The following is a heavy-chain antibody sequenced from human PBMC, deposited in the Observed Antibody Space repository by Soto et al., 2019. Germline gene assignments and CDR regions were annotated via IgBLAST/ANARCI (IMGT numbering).Heavy chain of an antibody. V-gene: IGHV1-18*04. J-gene: IGHJ4*02. CDR1: GYTFTSYS. CDR2: ISPNNGDT. D-gene: IGHD1-26*01. CDR3: ATVGGQPSLMTFDY. Sequence: ASVKVSCKTSGYTFTSYSLTWVRQAPGQGLEWMGWISPNNGDTGSAQNLQGRVTMTADTSTRTAYMELRSLRSDDTAVYYCATVGGQPSLMTFDYWGQGTLVTVSS.